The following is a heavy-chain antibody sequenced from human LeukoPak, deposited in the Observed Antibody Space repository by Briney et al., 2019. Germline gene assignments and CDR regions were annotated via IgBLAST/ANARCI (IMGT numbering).Heavy chain of an antibody. CDR2: ISYSGTT. CDR3: ARHLRGGSIWFDH. Sequence: SETLPLTCTVSGGSISSGSYYWGWVRQPPGKGLEWIGSISYSGTTYYNLSLKSRVTLSVDTSKNQFSLKLSSVTAADTALYYCARHLRGGSIWFDHWGQGTLVTVSS. D-gene: IGHD3-10*01. J-gene: IGHJ5*02. CDR1: GGSISSGSYY. V-gene: IGHV4-39*01.